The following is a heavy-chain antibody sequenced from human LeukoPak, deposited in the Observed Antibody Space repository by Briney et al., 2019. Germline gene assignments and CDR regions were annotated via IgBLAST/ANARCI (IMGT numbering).Heavy chain of an antibody. D-gene: IGHD3-22*01. J-gene: IGHJ4*02. CDR3: AYFWLYGYFDY. CDR1: GFTFNTSP. V-gene: IGHV3-23*01. Sequence: GGSLRLSCAASGFTFNTSPMRWVRQAPGKGLEWVSAISGSGGSTYYADSVKGRFTISRDNSKNTLYLQMNSLRAEDTAVYYCAYFWLYGYFDYWGQGTLVTVSS. CDR2: ISGSGGST.